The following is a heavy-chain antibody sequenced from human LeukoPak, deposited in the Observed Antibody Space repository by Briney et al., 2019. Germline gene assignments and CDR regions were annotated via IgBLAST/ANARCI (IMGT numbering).Heavy chain of an antibody. D-gene: IGHD3-16*01. CDR1: GYTFTNYG. CDR3: AIMGARWGFDY. CDR2: ISAYNGNT. J-gene: IGHJ4*02. Sequence: ASVKVSCKGSGYTFTNYGIDWVRQAPGQGVEWMGWISAYNGNTNYAQKFQGRVTLTTDTSTSTAYMELRSLISDNTAVYYCAIMGARWGFDYWGQGTLVTVPA. V-gene: IGHV1-18*01.